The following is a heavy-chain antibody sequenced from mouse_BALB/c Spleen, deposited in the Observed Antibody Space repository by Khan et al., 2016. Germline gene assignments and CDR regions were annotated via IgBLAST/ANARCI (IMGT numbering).Heavy chain of an antibody. J-gene: IGHJ1*01. CDR3: TRSPTATRYFDV. V-gene: IGHV3-2*02. CDR2: IRYSGST. Sequence: VQLQESGPGLVKPSQSLSLTCTVTGYSITSDYAWNWIRQFPGNKLEWMGYIRYSGSTTYNPSLKSRISITRYTSKNQFFLQLYSVTTEDTATYYCTRSPTATRYFDVWGAGTTVTVSS. D-gene: IGHD1-2*01. CDR1: GYSITSDYA.